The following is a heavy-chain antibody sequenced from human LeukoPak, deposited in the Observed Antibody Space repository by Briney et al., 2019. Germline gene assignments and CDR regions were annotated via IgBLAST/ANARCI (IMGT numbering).Heavy chain of an antibody. CDR3: ARDNGGARWLVD. V-gene: IGHV4-59*01. CDR2: IYYSGST. CDR1: GGSISSYY. D-gene: IGHD2-21*01. J-gene: IGHJ4*02. Sequence: SETLSLTCTVSGGSISSYYWSWIRQPPGKGLEWIGYIYYSGSTNYNPSLKSRVTISVDTSKNQFSLKLSSVTAADTAVYYCARDNGGARWLVDWGQGTLVTVSS.